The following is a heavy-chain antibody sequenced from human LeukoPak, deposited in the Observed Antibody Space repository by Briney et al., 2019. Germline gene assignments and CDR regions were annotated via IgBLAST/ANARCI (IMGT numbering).Heavy chain of an antibody. D-gene: IGHD1-26*01. V-gene: IGHV3-33*01. CDR2: IWYDGSNR. CDR3: VRDRSAQFLDY. J-gene: IGHJ4*02. Sequence: GGSLRLSCAASGFTFSNHGMHWVRQAPGKGLEWVAVIWYDGSNRYYADSVKGRFTISRDNSKNTLYLEMNSLRADDTAVYYCVRDRSAQFLDYWGQGILVTVSS. CDR1: GFTFSNHG.